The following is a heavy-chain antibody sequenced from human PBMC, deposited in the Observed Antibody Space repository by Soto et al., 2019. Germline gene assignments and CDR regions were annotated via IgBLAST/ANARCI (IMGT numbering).Heavy chain of an antibody. Sequence: GESRKISCKGSGYSFTKYWISWVRQMPGKGLEWMGRIDPSDSYTNYSPSFQGHVTISADKSISTAYLQWSSLKASDTAMYYCARQGLFTRREHRMDVWGQGTPATVPS. CDR2: IDPSDSYT. V-gene: IGHV5-10-1*01. CDR1: GYSFTKYW. J-gene: IGHJ6*02. CDR3: ARQGLFTRREHRMDV. D-gene: IGHD3-16*01.